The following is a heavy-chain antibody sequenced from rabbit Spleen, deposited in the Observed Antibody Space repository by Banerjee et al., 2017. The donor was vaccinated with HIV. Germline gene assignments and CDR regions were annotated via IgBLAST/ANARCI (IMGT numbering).Heavy chain of an antibody. CDR1: GFSFISSND. J-gene: IGHJ6*01. Sequence: QSLEESGGDLVKPGASLTLTCTASGFSFISSNDMCWVRQAPGKGLEWSGCIYTDGSGSTAYASWAKGRFTISKTSATTVTLQMTSLTAADTATYFCARGSAAMTMVITGYYLGLWGQGTLVTVS. D-gene: IGHD2-1*01. CDR3: ARGSAAMTMVITGYYLGL. V-gene: IGHV1S40*01. CDR2: IYTDGSGST.